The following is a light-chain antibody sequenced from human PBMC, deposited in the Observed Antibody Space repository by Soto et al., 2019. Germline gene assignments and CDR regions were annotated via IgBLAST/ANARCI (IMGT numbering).Light chain of an antibody. CDR2: SNN. J-gene: IGLJ1*01. CDR1: SSNIGSNT. CDR3: AVWDDSLNGLDV. V-gene: IGLV1-44*01. Sequence: QSVLTQPPSASGTPGQRVTISCSGSSSNIGSNTVNWFQQLPGTAPKLLIYSNNQRPSGVPDRFSGSKSGTSASLAISGLQSEDEADYYCAVWDDSLNGLDVFGTGTKLTVL.